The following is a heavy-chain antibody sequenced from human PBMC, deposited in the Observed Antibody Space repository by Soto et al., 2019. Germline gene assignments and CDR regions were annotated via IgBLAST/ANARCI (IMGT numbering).Heavy chain of an antibody. Sequence: QVQLVQSGAEVKKPGASVKVSCKVSGYTLTELSMHWVRQAPGKGLEWMGGFEPEYGETINAQKFQGRVTMTEDTSTDPAYMELSSLRSEDTPVYYCATTTPIIPWSGYSLDAFDIWGQGTMVTVSS. D-gene: IGHD3-3*01. CDR3: ATTTPIIPWSGYSLDAFDI. CDR1: GYTLTELS. J-gene: IGHJ3*02. V-gene: IGHV1-24*01. CDR2: FEPEYGET.